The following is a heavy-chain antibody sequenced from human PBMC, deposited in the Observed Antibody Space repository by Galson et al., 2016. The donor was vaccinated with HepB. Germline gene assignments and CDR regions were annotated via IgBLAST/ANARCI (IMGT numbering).Heavy chain of an antibody. V-gene: IGHV3-23*01. J-gene: IGHJ4*02. Sequence: SLRLSCAASGFTFSSYAMSWVRQAPGKGLEWVSSIGGSGSSTYYADSVKGRFTIPRDNSKNTLYLQMHSLRAEDTAVYYCSKDMAGTTTYYDFWSADYWGQGSLVTVSS. CDR3: SKDMAGTTTYYDFWSADY. CDR1: GFTFSSYA. D-gene: IGHD3-3*01. CDR2: IGGSGSST.